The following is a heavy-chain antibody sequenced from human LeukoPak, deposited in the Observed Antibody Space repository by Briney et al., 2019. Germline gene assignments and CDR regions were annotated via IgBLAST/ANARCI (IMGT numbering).Heavy chain of an antibody. V-gene: IGHV3-30*18. Sequence: PGGSLRLSCAASGFSFSNFGMQWVRQAPGKGLEWVAVISHEGGVQFYADSVKGRFTISRDNSKNTLHLQMNSLRVLGPAVYYCAKEWNPRIAAEGDPWGQGTLVTVSS. CDR1: GFSFSNFG. CDR2: ISHEGGVQ. D-gene: IGHD6-6*01. CDR3: AKEWNPRIAAEGDP. J-gene: IGHJ5*02.